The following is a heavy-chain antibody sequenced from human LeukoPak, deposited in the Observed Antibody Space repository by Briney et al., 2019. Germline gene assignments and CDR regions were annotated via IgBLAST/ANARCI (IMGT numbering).Heavy chain of an antibody. CDR1: GGSISSSGYY. Sequence: SETLSLICTVSGGSISSSGYYWSWIRQHPGKGLEWIGYIYYSGSTYYNPSLKSRVTISVDTSKNQFSLKLKSVTAADTAVYYCARGGLAAVGIAEYFQHWGQGTLVTVSS. CDR3: ARGGLAAVGIAEYFQH. D-gene: IGHD6-13*01. J-gene: IGHJ1*01. V-gene: IGHV4-31*03. CDR2: IYYSGST.